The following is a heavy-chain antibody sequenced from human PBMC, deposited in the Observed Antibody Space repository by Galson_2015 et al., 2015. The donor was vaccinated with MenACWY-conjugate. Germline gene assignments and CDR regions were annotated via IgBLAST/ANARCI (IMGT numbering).Heavy chain of an antibody. Sequence: KGLEWVGLISPIDSKTRYSPSFQGQVTISADESISTAYLQWTSLKASDTAMYYCARHPPGGRGLDVWGRGTTVTVSS. V-gene: IGHV5-51*01. J-gene: IGHJ6*02. CDR2: ISPIDSKT. CDR3: ARHPPGGRGLDV. D-gene: IGHD1-26*01.